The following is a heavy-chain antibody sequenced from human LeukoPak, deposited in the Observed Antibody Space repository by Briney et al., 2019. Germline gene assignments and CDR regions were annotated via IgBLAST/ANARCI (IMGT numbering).Heavy chain of an antibody. D-gene: IGHD6-6*01. Sequence: SETLSLTCTVSGGSISSYYWSWIRQPPGKGLEWIGYIYYSGSTNYNPSLKSRVTISVDTSKNQFSLKLSSVTAADTAVYYCARSSIAAPVSWFDPWGQGTLVTVSS. J-gene: IGHJ5*02. V-gene: IGHV4-59*12. CDR3: ARSSIAAPVSWFDP. CDR2: IYYSGST. CDR1: GGSISSYY.